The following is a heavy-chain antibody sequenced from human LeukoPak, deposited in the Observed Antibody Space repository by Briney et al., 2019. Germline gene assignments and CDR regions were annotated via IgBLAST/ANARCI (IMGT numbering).Heavy chain of an antibody. Sequence: SETLSLTCAVYGGSFSGYYWSWIRQPPGKGLEWIGEINHSGSTNYNPSLKSRVTISVDTSKNQFSLKLSSVTAADTAVYYCARWGYSSGWYRVYYFDYWGQGTLVTVSS. V-gene: IGHV4-34*01. CDR1: GGSFSGYY. J-gene: IGHJ4*02. CDR3: ARWGYSSGWYRVYYFDY. CDR2: INHSGST. D-gene: IGHD6-19*01.